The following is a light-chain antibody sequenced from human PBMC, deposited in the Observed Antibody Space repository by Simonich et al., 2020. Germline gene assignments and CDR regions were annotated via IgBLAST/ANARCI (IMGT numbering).Light chain of an antibody. CDR1: SGSIARNY. CDR2: EDN. CDR3: QSYDSSNWV. J-gene: IGLJ3*02. V-gene: IGLV6-57*03. Sequence: NFMLTQPHSVSESPGKTVTISCTRSSGSIARNYVQWYQQRPGSAPTTVIYEDNQRPSGLPDRFSGSIDSSSSSASLPISGLKTEDEADYYCQSYDSSNWVFGGGTKLTVL.